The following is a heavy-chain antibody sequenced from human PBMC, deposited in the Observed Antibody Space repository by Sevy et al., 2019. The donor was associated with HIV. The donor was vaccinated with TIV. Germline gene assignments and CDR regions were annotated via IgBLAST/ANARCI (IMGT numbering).Heavy chain of an antibody. J-gene: IGHJ3*02. CDR1: GYSISSGYY. CDR2: IYHSGST. CDR3: ARQEEKWGGPFDI. Sequence: PETLSLTCAVSGYSISSGYYWGWIRQPPGKGLEWIGSIYHSGSTYYNPSLKSRVTISVDTSKNQFSLKLSSVTAADTAVYYCARQEEKWGGPFDIWGQGTMVTVSS. V-gene: IGHV4-38-2*01. D-gene: IGHD1-26*01.